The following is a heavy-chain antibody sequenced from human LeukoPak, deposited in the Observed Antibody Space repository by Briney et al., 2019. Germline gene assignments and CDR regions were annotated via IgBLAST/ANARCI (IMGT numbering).Heavy chain of an antibody. Sequence: SEKVSCKASGGTFSSYAISWVRQAPGQGLEWMGRIIPILGIANYAQKFQGRVTITADKSTSTAYMELSSLRSEDTAVYYCASPAHIAAAGMMGESNFDYWGQGTLVTVSS. D-gene: IGHD6-13*01. J-gene: IGHJ4*02. CDR3: ASPAHIAAAGMMGESNFDY. V-gene: IGHV1-69*04. CDR1: GGTFSSYA. CDR2: IIPILGIA.